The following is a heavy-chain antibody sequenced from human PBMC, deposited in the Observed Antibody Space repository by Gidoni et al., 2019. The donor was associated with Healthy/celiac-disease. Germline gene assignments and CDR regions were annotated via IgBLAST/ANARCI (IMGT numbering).Heavy chain of an antibody. CDR3: AKAFPRWGSGSYYFDY. D-gene: IGHD3-10*01. CDR2: ISGSGGST. Sequence: EVQLFESGGGLVQPGGSLRLSCAASGLPFISYAMSWVRQAPGKGLEWVSAISGSGGSTYDADSVKGRCTITRDNSKNTLYLQMNSLRAEDKAVYYCAKAFPRWGSGSYYFDYWGQGTLVTVSS. V-gene: IGHV3-23*01. J-gene: IGHJ4*02. CDR1: GLPFISYA.